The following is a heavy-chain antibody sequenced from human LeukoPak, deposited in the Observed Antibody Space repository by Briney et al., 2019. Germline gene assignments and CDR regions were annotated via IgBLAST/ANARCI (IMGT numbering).Heavy chain of an antibody. Sequence: GASVKVSCKASGYTFTSYGISWVRQAPGQGLEWMGRISAYNGNTNYAQKFQGRVTMTRDTSISTAYMELSRLRSDDTAVYYCARGLRSPGWYFDLWGRGTLVTVSS. V-gene: IGHV1-18*01. CDR1: GYTFTSYG. J-gene: IGHJ2*01. D-gene: IGHD3-3*01. CDR3: ARGLRSPGWYFDL. CDR2: ISAYNGNT.